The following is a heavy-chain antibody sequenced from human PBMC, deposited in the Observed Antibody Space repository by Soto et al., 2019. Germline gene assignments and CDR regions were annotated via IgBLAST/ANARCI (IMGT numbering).Heavy chain of an antibody. Sequence: EVQLLESGGGLVQPGGSLRLSCAASGFTFSSYAMNWVRQAPGKGLEWVSAVSGDGGDTYYADSVKGRFTISRDNSKNTLFLQMNGLRVEDTAVYYCARSSTSCCQSFDCWGQGTLVTVSS. CDR3: ARSSTSCCQSFDC. CDR2: VSGDGGDT. V-gene: IGHV3-23*01. D-gene: IGHD2-2*01. J-gene: IGHJ4*02. CDR1: GFTFSSYA.